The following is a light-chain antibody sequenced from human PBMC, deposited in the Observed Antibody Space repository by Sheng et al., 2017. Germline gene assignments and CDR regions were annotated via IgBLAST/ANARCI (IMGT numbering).Light chain of an antibody. CDR2: DVT. CDR3: SSYTATRTVI. Sequence: QSALTQPASVSGSPGQSITISCSGTSSDVGIYNYVSWYQQHPGKAPKLMIYDVTHRPSGISNRFSGSNSGNTASLTISGLQGEDEADYYCSSYTATRTVIFGGGTKLTVL. J-gene: IGLJ2*01. CDR1: SSDVGIYNY. V-gene: IGLV2-14*03.